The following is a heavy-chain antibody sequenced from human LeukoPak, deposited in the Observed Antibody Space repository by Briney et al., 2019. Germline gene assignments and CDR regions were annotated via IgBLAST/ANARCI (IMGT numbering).Heavy chain of an antibody. V-gene: IGHV3-48*03. CDR3: AELGITMIGGV. CDR2: ISSSGSTI. D-gene: IGHD3-10*02. CDR1: GFTFSSYE. J-gene: IGHJ6*04. Sequence: PGGSLRLSCAASGFTFSSYEMNWVRHVPGKGLEWVSYISSSGSTIYYADSVKGRSTISRDNAKNSLYLQMNSLRAEDTAVYYCAELGITMIGGVWGKGTTVTISS.